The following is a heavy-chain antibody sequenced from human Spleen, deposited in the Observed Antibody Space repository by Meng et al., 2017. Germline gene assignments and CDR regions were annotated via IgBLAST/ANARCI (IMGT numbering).Heavy chain of an antibody. D-gene: IGHD2-21*01. CDR3: VRNEGYSFGA. CDR2: ISQGSGRT. Sequence: QVQVQEAGPGLVKPSGTLSLTCAVSGDSISSRDWWSWVRQPPGKGLEWIGEISQGSGRTNYNPSLKSRVTISLDKSKNQFSLNVNSVTAADTAVYYCVRNEGYSFGAWGQGTLVTVSS. V-gene: IGHV4-4*02. CDR1: GDSISSRDW. J-gene: IGHJ5*02.